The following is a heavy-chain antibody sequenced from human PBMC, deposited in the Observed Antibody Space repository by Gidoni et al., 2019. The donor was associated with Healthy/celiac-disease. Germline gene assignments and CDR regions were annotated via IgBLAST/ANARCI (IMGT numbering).Heavy chain of an antibody. J-gene: IGHJ4*02. CDR1: GFTFSSYS. V-gene: IGHV3-48*01. Sequence: EVQLVESGGDLVQPGGSLRLSCAASGFTFSSYSMNWVRQAPGKGLEWVSYISTSSSTIYYADSVKGRFTVSRDNAKNSLYLQMNSLRAEDTAVYYCARDRYSFDYWGQGTLVTISS. CDR2: ISTSSSTI. CDR3: ARDRYSFDY.